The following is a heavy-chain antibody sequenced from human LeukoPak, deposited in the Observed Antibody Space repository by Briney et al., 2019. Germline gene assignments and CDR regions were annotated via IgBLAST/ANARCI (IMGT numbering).Heavy chain of an antibody. CDR2: ISGSGGST. CDR1: GFTFSSYA. J-gene: IGHJ6*03. Sequence: GGSLRLSCAASGFTFSSYAMSWVRQAPGKGLEWVSAISGSGGSTYYADAVKGRFTISRDNSKNTLYPQMNSLRAEDTAVYYCAKSIVVVPAARGDYMDVWGKGTTVTVSS. V-gene: IGHV3-23*01. D-gene: IGHD2-2*01. CDR3: AKSIVVVPAARGDYMDV.